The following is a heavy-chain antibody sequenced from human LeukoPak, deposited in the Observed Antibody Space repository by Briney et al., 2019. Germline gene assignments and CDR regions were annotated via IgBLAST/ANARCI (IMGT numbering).Heavy chain of an antibody. D-gene: IGHD6-19*01. CDR3: ASRSSSGWNYFDY. J-gene: IGHJ4*02. CDR1: GFIVSTNY. CDR2: IYSGGSSYFADSGGST. V-gene: IGHV3-53*05. Sequence: PGGSLRLSCAASGFIVSTNYMSWVRQAPGKGLEWVSVIYSGGSSYFADSGGSTYYADSVKGRFTISRDNSKNTLYLQMNSLRPEDTALYYCASRSSSGWNYFDYWGQGTLVTVSS.